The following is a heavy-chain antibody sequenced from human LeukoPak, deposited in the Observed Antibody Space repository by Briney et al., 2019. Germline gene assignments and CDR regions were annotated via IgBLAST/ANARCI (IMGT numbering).Heavy chain of an antibody. CDR3: ARVGFVVVPATLSDNWIDP. J-gene: IGHJ5*02. CDR2: IYYSGST. V-gene: IGHV4-39*07. Sequence: SETLSLTCTVSGGSISSSSYYWGWIRQPPGKGLEWIGSIYYSGSTYYNPSLKSRVTISVDTSKNQFSLKLSSVTAADTAVYYCARVGFVVVPATLSDNWIDPWGQGTLVTVSS. CDR1: GGSISSSSYY. D-gene: IGHD2-2*01.